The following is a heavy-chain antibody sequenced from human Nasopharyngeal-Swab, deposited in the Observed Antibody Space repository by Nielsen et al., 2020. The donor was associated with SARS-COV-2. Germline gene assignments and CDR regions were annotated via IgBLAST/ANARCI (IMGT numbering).Heavy chain of an antibody. V-gene: IGHV1-69*13. J-gene: IGHJ4*02. Sequence: SVKVSCKTSGGTLTTYSIAWARQAPGQGLEWMGRIFPLYGSVDYAQRFQGRVTITADESTNTAHMELSSLRSEDTAMYYCARGIEYSSSSWFEYWGQGTLVTVSS. D-gene: IGHD6-6*01. CDR2: IFPLYGSV. CDR3: ARGIEYSSSSWFEY. CDR1: GGTLTTYS.